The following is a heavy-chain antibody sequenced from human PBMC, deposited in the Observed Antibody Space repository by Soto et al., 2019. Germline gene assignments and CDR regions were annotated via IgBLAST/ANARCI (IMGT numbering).Heavy chain of an antibody. J-gene: IGHJ3*02. D-gene: IGHD3-16*02. V-gene: IGHV1-69*13. CDR2: IIPIFGTA. Sequence: GASVKVSCKASGGTFSSYAISWVRQAPGQGLEWMGGIIPIFGTANYAQKFQGRVTITADESTSTAYMELSSLRSEDTAVYYCAREGLGITFGGVIVNAGAFDIWGQGTMVTVSS. CDR3: AREGLGITFGGVIVNAGAFDI. CDR1: GGTFSSYA.